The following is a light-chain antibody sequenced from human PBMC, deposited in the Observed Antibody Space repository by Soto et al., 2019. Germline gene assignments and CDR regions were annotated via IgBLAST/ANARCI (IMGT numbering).Light chain of an antibody. J-gene: IGLJ2*01. V-gene: IGLV1-40*01. Sequence: QSVLTQPPSVSGAPGQRVTISCTGSSSNIGAGYDVHWYQQLPGTAPKLLIYGNSNRPSGVPDRFSGSKSGTSASLAITGLEGEDGPDYYCQPYDSSLGGVVFGGGTKLPAL. CDR1: SSNIGAGYD. CDR3: QPYDSSLGGVV. CDR2: GNS.